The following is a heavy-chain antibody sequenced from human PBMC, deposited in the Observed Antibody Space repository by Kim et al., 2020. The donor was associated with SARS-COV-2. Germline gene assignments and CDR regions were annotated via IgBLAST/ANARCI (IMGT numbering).Heavy chain of an antibody. D-gene: IGHD3-3*02. CDR2: IYYSGCT. V-gene: IGHV4-39*01. CDR1: GGSISSSNYY. CDR3: ARVLRGSTFYYYYNSMDV. J-gene: IGHJ6*04. Sequence: SETLSLTCTVSGGSISSSNYYWGWIRQPPGRGLEWIGSIYYSGCTYYNPSLKSRVTISVDTSKNQFSLRLSSVTAADTAVYYCARVLRGSTFYYYYNSMDVWGEGAAVTVSS.